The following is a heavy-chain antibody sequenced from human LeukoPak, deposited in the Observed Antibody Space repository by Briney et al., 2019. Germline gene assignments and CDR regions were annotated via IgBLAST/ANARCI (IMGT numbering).Heavy chain of an antibody. Sequence: GGSLRLSCTASGFTFDDFAMHWVRQAPGKGLEWVSGIRWNSGGIGYADSVKGRFTISRDNAKNPLYLQMNSLRVEDTALYYCARVDWYGPDYWGQGTLVTVSS. V-gene: IGHV3-9*01. CDR2: IRWNSGGI. J-gene: IGHJ4*02. CDR3: ARVDWYGPDY. D-gene: IGHD3-9*01. CDR1: GFTFDDFA.